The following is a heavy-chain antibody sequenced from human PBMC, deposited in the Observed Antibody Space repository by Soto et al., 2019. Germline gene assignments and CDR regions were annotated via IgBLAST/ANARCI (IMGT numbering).Heavy chain of an antibody. D-gene: IGHD2-2*03. CDR1: GYTLTELS. CDR3: ARTTGYCSSTSCNWLDP. Sequence: ASVKVSCKVCGYTLTELSMHWVRQAPGKGLEWMGGFDPEDGETIYAQKFQGRVTMTEDTSTDTAYMELSSLRSEDTAVYYCARTTGYCSSTSCNWLDPWGQGPLVTGSS. J-gene: IGHJ5*02. CDR2: FDPEDGET. V-gene: IGHV1-24*01.